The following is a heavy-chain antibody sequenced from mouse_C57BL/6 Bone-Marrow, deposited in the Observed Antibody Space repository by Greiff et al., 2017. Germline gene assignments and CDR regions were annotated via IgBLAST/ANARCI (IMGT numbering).Heavy chain of an antibody. Sequence: QVQLKQSGPELVKPGASVKISCTASGYAISSSWMNWVKQRPGKGLEWIGRIYPGDGDTNYNWKFKGKATLTADKSSSTAYMQLSILTSEDSAVYCCARYYYGPTRFAYWGQGTLVTVSA. V-gene: IGHV1-82*01. D-gene: IGHD1-1*01. CDR1: GYAISSSW. J-gene: IGHJ3*01. CDR3: ARYYYGPTRFAY. CDR2: IYPGDGDT.